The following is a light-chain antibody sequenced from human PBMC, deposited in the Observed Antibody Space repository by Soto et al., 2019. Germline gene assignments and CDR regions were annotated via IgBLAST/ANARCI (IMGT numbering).Light chain of an antibody. CDR2: GAS. V-gene: IGKV3-20*01. CDR3: QQYGSSRLT. Sequence: EIVLTQSPGTLSLSPGERSTLSCRSSQSVSSSYLAWYKQKPGQAPRLLIYGASSRATGIPDRFSGSGSGTDFTLTISRLEPEDFAVYYCQQYGSSRLTFGGGTKVDI. CDR1: QSVSSSY. J-gene: IGKJ4*01.